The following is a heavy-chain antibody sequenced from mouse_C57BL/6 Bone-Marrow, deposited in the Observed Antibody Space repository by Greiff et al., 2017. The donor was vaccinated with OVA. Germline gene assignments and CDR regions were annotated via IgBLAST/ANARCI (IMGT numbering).Heavy chain of an antibody. CDR3: ARARLRRGPYAMDY. CDR1: GYTFTSYW. J-gene: IGHJ4*01. V-gene: IGHV1-69*01. D-gene: IGHD2-2*01. Sequence: QVQLQQPGAELVMPGASVKLSCKASGYTFTSYWMHWVKQRPGQGLEWIGEIDPSDSYTNYNQKFKGKSTLTVDKSSSTAYMQLSSLTSEDSAVYYCARARLRRGPYAMDYWGQGTSVTVSS. CDR2: IDPSDSYT.